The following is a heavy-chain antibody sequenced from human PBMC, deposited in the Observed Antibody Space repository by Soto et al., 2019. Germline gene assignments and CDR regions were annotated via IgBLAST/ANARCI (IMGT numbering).Heavy chain of an antibody. CDR1: GFTFSSYW. CDR3: ARDRDSSGYYWGKDY. Sequence: EVQLVESGGGLVQPGGSLRLSCAASGFTFSSYWMSWVRQAPGKGLEWVANIKQDGSEKYYVDSVKGRFTISRDNAKNSLYLQMNSLRAEDTAVYYCARDRDSSGYYWGKDYWGQGTLVTVSS. V-gene: IGHV3-7*05. J-gene: IGHJ4*02. CDR2: IKQDGSEK. D-gene: IGHD3-22*01.